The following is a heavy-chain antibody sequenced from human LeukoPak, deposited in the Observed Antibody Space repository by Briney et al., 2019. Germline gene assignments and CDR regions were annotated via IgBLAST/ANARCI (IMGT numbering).Heavy chain of an antibody. Sequence: GGSLRLSCSASGFTFSSSPMHWVRQAPGKGLEYVSAISSDGATTYYADSLKDRFTISRDNSKSTLFLRMRYLRVEDTAVYYCVKEKSYYDYWGQGTLVTVSS. CDR1: GFTFSSSP. J-gene: IGHJ4*03. CDR3: VKEKSYYDY. CDR2: ISSDGATT. V-gene: IGHV3-64D*06.